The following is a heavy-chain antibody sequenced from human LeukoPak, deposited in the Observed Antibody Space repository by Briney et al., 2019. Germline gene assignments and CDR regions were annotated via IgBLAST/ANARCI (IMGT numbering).Heavy chain of an antibody. CDR1: GYSFTSKY. CDR2: INPSSGGT. D-gene: IGHD3-22*01. Sequence: ASVKVSCTASGYSFTSKYIHWVRQAPGQGLEWMGWINPSSGGTTYAQKFQGRATMTRDTSISTAYMELSRLRSDDTAVYYCASGNYYENSGYSYSDYWGQGTLVTVSS. CDR3: ASGNYYENSGYSYSDY. V-gene: IGHV1-2*02. J-gene: IGHJ4*02.